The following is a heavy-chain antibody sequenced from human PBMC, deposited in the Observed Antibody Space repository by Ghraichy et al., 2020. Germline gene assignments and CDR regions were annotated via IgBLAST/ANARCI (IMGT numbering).Heavy chain of an antibody. CDR2: INFSPGIV. J-gene: IGHJ5*02. V-gene: IGHV3-48*02. D-gene: IGHD2/OR15-2a*01. Sequence: GESLNISCAASGFTFSAYCMNWVRQAPGKGLEWLGYINFSPGIVKYADSVRGRFTISRDNAENSLYLQMDSLRDGDTAIYYCLRDHCNVDSCNNWFDTWGQGTLVTVSS. CDR3: LRDHCNVDSCNNWFDT. CDR1: GFTFSAYC.